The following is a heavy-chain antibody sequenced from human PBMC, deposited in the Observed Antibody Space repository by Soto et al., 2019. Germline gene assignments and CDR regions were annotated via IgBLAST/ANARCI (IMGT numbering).Heavy chain of an antibody. Sequence: PSETLSLTCAVSGDPIIGIYHWAWIRQPPGKGLEWIGSIYYSGSTYDNPSLKSRVTISVDTSNNQFSLKLSSVTAADTAVYYCASPRYSSGWYQWDYYYGMDVWGQGTTVTVSS. CDR1: GDPIIGIYH. CDR3: ASPRYSSGWYQWDYYYGMDV. J-gene: IGHJ6*02. CDR2: IYYSGST. D-gene: IGHD6-19*01. V-gene: IGHV4-38-2*01.